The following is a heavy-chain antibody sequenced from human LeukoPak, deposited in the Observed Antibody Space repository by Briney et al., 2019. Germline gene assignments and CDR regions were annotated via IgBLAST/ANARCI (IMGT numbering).Heavy chain of an antibody. CDR2: IYPGDSDT. V-gene: IGHV5-51*01. CDR1: GYSFTSYW. D-gene: IGHD3-10*01. CDR3: ARRYYGSGSYYKWFDH. J-gene: IGHJ5*02. Sequence: GESLKISSKGSGYSFTSYWIGWVRQMPGKGLEWMGIIYPGDSDTRYSPSFQGQVTISADKSISTAYLQWSSLKASDTAMYYCARRYYGSGSYYKWFDHWGQGTLVTVSS.